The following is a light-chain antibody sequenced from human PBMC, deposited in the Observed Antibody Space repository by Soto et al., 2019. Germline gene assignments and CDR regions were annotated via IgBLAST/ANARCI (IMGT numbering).Light chain of an antibody. V-gene: IGKV3-20*01. CDR1: QFVSSSS. J-gene: IGKJ5*01. CDR3: QQYGNSPIT. Sequence: EIGLTQSPGTLSLSPGERATLLCRASQFVSSSSLAWYQQKPGQAPRLLIYGASNRATGIPGRFSASGSGTDFTLTITSLDPEDSAVYFCQQYGNSPITFGQGTRLEIK. CDR2: GAS.